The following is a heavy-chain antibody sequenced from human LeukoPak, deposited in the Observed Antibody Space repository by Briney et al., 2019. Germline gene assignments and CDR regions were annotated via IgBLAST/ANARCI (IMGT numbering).Heavy chain of an antibody. CDR2: ISSSGSTI. CDR3: ARDGATYSSGWYAY. Sequence: PGGSLRLSCAASGFTFSVHYMNWIRQAPGKGLEWVSYISSSGSTIYYADSVKGRFTISRDNAKNSLYLQMNSLRAEDTAVYYCARDGATYSSGWYAYWGQGTLVTVPS. J-gene: IGHJ4*02. CDR1: GFTFSVHY. V-gene: IGHV3-11*04. D-gene: IGHD6-19*01.